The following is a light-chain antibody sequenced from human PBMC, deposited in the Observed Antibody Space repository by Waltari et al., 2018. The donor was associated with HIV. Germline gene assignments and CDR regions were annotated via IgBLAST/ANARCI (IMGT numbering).Light chain of an antibody. CDR2: DDN. Sequence: NFMLTQPHSVSESPGKTVTISCTRSSGSIASNYVQWYQQRPGSAPTTVIYDDNQRTSGVPDRFSVSIDSSSNSASLTISGLKTEDEADYYCQSYDSSNPWVFGGGTKLTVL. J-gene: IGLJ3*02. CDR1: SGSIASNY. CDR3: QSYDSSNPWV. V-gene: IGLV6-57*04.